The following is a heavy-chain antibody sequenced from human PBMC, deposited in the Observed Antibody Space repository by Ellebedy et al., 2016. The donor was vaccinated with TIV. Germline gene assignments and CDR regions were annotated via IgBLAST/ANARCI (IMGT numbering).Heavy chain of an antibody. CDR2: ISSSSSTI. Sequence: GESLKISCAASGFTVSSNYMNWVRQAPGKGLEWVSYISSSSSTIYYADSVKGRFTISRDNSKNTLYLQMNSLRAEDTAVYYCARDLRFGDIDYWGQGTLVTVSS. V-gene: IGHV3-48*01. J-gene: IGHJ4*02. CDR1: GFTVSSNY. CDR3: ARDLRFGDIDY. D-gene: IGHD3-10*01.